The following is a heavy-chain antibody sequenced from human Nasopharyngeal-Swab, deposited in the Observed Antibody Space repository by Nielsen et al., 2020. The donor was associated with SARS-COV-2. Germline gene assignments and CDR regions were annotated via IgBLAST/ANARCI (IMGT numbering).Heavy chain of an antibody. CDR3: ARDMLLGAGRAYYYYMDV. V-gene: IGHV3-53*01. CDR2: IYSGGST. Sequence: GESLKISCAASGFTVSSNYMSWVRQAPGKGLEWVSVIYSGGSTYYADSVKGRFTISRDNSKNTLYLQMNNLRAEDTAVYYCARDMLLGAGRAYYYYMDVWGKGTTVTVSS. D-gene: IGHD3-10*01. J-gene: IGHJ6*03. CDR1: GFTVSSNY.